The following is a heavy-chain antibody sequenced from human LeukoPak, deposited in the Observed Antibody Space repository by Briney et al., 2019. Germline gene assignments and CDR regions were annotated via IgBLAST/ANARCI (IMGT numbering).Heavy chain of an antibody. J-gene: IGHJ4*02. V-gene: IGHV3-23*01. CDR2: ISGSGGGT. D-gene: IGHD3-10*01. CDR1: GFTVSTNY. Sequence: PGGSLRLSCAASGFTVSTNYMRWVRQAPGKGLEWVSAISGSGGGTYYADSVKGRFTISRDNSKNTLYLQMNSLRAEDTAVYYCAKQLIGQGGYYYFDYWGQGTLVTVSS. CDR3: AKQLIGQGGYYYFDY.